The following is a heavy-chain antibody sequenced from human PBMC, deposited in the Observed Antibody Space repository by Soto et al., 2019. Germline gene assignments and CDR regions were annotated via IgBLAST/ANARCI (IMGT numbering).Heavy chain of an antibody. Sequence: QVQLMQSGAEVKQPGASVKVSCKASGYTFTNYYMHWVRQVPGQGLEWMGIINPSGGGPAHAQNFGARPTXTXDXXTTTIYMELNSLRSEDTAVYFCARSYMGGDAALDVWGQGTMVTVSS. D-gene: IGHD3-16*01. V-gene: IGHV1-46*03. CDR3: ARSYMGGDAALDV. CDR2: INPSGGGP. CDR1: GYTFTNYY. J-gene: IGHJ3*01.